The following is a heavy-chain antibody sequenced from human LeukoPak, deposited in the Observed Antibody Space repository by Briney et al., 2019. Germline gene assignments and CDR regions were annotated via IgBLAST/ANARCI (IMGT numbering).Heavy chain of an antibody. V-gene: IGHV3-66*01. J-gene: IGHJ6*02. D-gene: IGHD3-22*01. CDR2: IYRGGTA. CDR3: ARDLYYYDSSGPYYYYYYGMDV. Sequence: GGSLRLSCVASGFSVSSNYMSWVRQAPGKGLDWVSLIYRGGTAYYADSVKGRFTISRDNSKNTLYLQMNSLRAEDTAVYYCARDLYYYDSSGPYYYYYYGMDVWGQGTTVTVSS. CDR1: GFSVSSNY.